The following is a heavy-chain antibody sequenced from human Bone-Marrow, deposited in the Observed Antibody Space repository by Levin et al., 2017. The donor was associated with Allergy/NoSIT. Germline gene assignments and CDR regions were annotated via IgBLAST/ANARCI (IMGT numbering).Heavy chain of an antibody. J-gene: IGHJ6*02. D-gene: IGHD5-18*01. CDR3: ATTPINTAMVIWGYGMDV. CDR1: GFTFSSYA. CDR2: ISYDGSNK. V-gene: IGHV3-30-3*01. Sequence: PGGSLRLSCAASGFTFSSYAMHWVRQAPGKGLEWVAVISYDGSNKYYADSVKGRFTISRDNSKNTLYLQMNSLRAEDTAVYYCATTPINTAMVIWGYGMDVWGQGTTVTVSS.